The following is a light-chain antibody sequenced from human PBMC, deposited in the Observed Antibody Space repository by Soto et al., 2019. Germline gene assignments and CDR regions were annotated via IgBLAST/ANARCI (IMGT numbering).Light chain of an antibody. CDR3: MQSLLTWT. CDR2: FGS. J-gene: IGKJ1*01. CDR1: QSLLHSNGYTY. V-gene: IGKV2-28*01. Sequence: DIVMTQSPLSLPVTPGEPASISCRSSQSLLHSNGYTYLDWYLQRPGRSPELLIYFGSYRASGVPDRFSGSGSGTDFTLKIRRVEAGHVVLYYRMQSLLTWTMGQGTRLDIK.